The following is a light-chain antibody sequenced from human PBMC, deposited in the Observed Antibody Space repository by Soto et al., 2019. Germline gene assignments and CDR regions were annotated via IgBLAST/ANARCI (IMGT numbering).Light chain of an antibody. Sequence: EIVLTQSPASLSVSPGERAPLSCRASQSVSINLAWYQQKPGQVPRLLIYGASTRANGIPARFSGSGFGTEFTLTISSLEPEDFAVYYCQQRSSRPREISFGQGTRLEI. CDR1: QSVSIN. CDR2: GAS. CDR3: QQRSSRPREIS. V-gene: IGKV3-15*01. J-gene: IGKJ5*01.